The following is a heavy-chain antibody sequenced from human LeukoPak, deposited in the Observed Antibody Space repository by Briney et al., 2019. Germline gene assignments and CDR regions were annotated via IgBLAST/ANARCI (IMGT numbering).Heavy chain of an antibody. D-gene: IGHD2-15*01. V-gene: IGHV1-69*05. CDR3: ARGGSSDVTLGDYFDY. CDR2: IIPIFGTA. J-gene: IGHJ4*02. CDR1: GYTFTNYY. Sequence: SVKVSCKASGYTFTNYYMHWLRQAPGQGLEWMGRIIPIFGTANYAQKFQGRVTITTDESTSTAYMELSSLRSEDTAVYYCARGGSSDVTLGDYFDYWGQGTLVTVSS.